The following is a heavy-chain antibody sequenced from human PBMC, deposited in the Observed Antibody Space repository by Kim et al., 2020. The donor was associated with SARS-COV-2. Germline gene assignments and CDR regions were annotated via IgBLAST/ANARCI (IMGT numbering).Heavy chain of an antibody. J-gene: IGHJ4*01. CDR2: IRSRSYGETT. V-gene: IGHV3-49*03. Sequence: GGSLRLSCSPSGFNFGDYGMGWIRQAPGKGLEGVAFIRSRSYGETTEYAASVKGRFTISRDDSRGIAYLHMNSLTTEDTALYFCTRTRGLVLVAATYFY. D-gene: IGHD6-19*01. CDR3: TRTRGLVLVAATYFY. CDR1: GFNFGDYG.